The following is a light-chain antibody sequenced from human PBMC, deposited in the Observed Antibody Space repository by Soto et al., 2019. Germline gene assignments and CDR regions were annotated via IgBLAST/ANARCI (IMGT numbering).Light chain of an antibody. J-gene: IGKJ1*01. V-gene: IGKV3-20*01. Sequence: EIVLTQSPFTLSFSPGERATLSCRASQTVRNNYLAWYQQKPGQAPRLLIYGASSRATGIPDRFSGRGSGTDFTLTISRLEPEDFAVYYCQQYDSSPKTFGQGTKVDNK. CDR1: QTVRNNY. CDR2: GAS. CDR3: QQYDSSPKT.